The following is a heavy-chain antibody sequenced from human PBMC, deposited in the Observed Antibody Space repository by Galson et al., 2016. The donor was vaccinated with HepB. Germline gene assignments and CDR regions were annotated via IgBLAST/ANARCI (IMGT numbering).Heavy chain of an antibody. Sequence: SVKVSCKASGGTFSNYRIDWVRQAPGQGLEWMGGIIPVSRTPNYAQKFQVRVTITADESTKSSYMEMDSLKSEDTAVYYCASGGPSNQALLFPEPLRTWGQGTLVTVSS. D-gene: IGHD2-21*02. CDR1: GGTFSNYR. CDR3: ASGGPSNQALLFPEPLRT. J-gene: IGHJ4*02. CDR2: IIPVSRTP. V-gene: IGHV1-69*13.